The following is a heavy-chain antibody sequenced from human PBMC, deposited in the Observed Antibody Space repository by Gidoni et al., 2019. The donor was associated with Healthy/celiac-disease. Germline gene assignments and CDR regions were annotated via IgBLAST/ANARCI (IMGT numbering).Heavy chain of an antibody. J-gene: IGHJ3*02. V-gene: IGHV1-69*02. CDR2: IIPILGIA. CDR1: GGTCSSYT. CDR3: ARARSTSPVEGAFDI. D-gene: IGHD2-2*01. Sequence: QVQLVQSGAEVKKPGSAVKVSCKAAGGTCSSYTISCVRQAPGQGLEWMGRIIPILGIANFSQKFQGRVTLTADKSTSTAYMGLSSLRSKATAVYYCARARSTSPVEGAFDIWGQGTMVTVSS.